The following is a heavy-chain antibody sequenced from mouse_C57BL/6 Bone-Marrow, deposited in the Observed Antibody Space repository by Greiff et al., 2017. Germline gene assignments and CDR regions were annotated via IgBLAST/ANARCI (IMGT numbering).Heavy chain of an antibody. J-gene: IGHJ1*03. CDR3: ARDPRRSSDWYFDV. V-gene: IGHV3-6*01. CDR2: ISYDGSN. Sequence: EVKLQESGPGLVKPSQSLSLTCSVTGYSITSGYYWNWIRQFPGNKLEWMGYISYDGSNNYNPSLKNRISITRDTSKNQFFLKLNSVTTEDTATYYCARDPRRSSDWYFDVWGTGTTVTVSS. CDR1: GYSITSGYY. D-gene: IGHD1-1*01.